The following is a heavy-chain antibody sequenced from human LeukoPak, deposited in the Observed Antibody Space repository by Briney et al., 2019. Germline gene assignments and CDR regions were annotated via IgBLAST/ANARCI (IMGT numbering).Heavy chain of an antibody. CDR3: ARDSIRNCGGDCYSRYFQH. D-gene: IGHD2-21*02. V-gene: IGHV3-33*01. Sequence: GRSLRLSCAASGFTFSSYGFHWVRQAPGKGLEWVAVIWYDGSNKYYADSVKGRFTISRDNSKNTLYLQMNSLRAEDTAVYYCARDSIRNCGGDCYSRYFQHWGQGTLVTVSS. CDR2: IWYDGSNK. CDR1: GFTFSSYG. J-gene: IGHJ1*01.